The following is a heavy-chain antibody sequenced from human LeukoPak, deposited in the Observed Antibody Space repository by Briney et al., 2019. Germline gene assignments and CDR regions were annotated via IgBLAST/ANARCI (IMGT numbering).Heavy chain of an antibody. D-gene: IGHD5-12*01. CDR3: ARDLEASPGYEGADALDI. V-gene: IGHV1-2*02. J-gene: IGHJ3*02. Sequence: ASLKVSCKASGYTFTDFYIHWVRHAPGQGLEWMGWVRPNNGATKYAEKFQGRVTMTRDTSTSTAHMELSSLRSDDTAEYYCARDLEASPGYEGADALDIWGQGTMVTVSS. CDR2: VRPNNGAT. CDR1: GYTFTDFY.